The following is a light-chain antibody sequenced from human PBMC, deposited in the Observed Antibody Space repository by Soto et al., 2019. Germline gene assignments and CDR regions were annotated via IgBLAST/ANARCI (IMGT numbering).Light chain of an antibody. J-gene: IGKJ1*01. CDR2: AAC. V-gene: IGKV1-39*01. CDR3: QQSYSTPPT. CDR1: QRISSY. Sequence: DSQMTQSPSSLSASVGDRVTITCRASQRISSYLNWYHQKPGKAPKLLIYAACSLQSRDSSRFSGSGSGTDFTLTISSLQPEDFATYYCQQSYSTPPTLGNGTNVEIK.